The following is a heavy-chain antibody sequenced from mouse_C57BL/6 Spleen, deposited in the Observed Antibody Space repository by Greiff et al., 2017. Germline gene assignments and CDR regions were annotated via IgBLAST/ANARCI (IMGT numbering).Heavy chain of an antibody. CDR3: ARYYGKIYAMDD. CDR2: IYPSDSET. D-gene: IGHD2-1*01. Sequence: QVQLQQPGAELVRPGSSVKLSCKASGYTFTSYWMDWVKQRPGQGLEWIGNIYPSDSETHYNQKFKDKATLTVDKSSSTAYMQLSSLTSEDSAVYYCARYYGKIYAMDDWGQGTSVTVSS. V-gene: IGHV1-61*01. J-gene: IGHJ4*01. CDR1: GYTFTSYW.